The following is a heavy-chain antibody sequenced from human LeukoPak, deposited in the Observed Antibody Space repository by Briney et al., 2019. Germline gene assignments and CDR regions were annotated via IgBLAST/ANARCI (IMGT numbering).Heavy chain of an antibody. V-gene: IGHV4-31*03. CDR1: GGSISSGGYY. CDR3: ARCGKDGEYVQH. J-gene: IGHJ4*02. D-gene: IGHD4-17*01. CDR2: IYYSGST. Sequence: SETLSLTCTVSGGSISSGGYYWSWIRQHPGKGLEWIGYIYYSGSTYYNPSLKSRVTISVDTSKNQFSLKLSSVTAADTAVYYCARCGKDGEYVQHWGQGTLVTVSS.